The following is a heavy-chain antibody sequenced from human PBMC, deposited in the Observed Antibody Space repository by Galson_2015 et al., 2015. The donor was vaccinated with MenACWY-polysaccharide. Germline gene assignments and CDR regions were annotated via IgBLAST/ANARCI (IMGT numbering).Heavy chain of an antibody. Sequence: LSLTCAVSAYSIRRGYFWGWIRQPPGKGLEWIGSIYHSGSTYYNPSLKSRVTISVDTSKNQFSLKLSSVTAADTAVYYCARVEKYSGSYYILHWGQGTLVTVSS. D-gene: IGHD1-26*01. CDR1: AYSIRRGYF. V-gene: IGHV4-38-2*01. CDR2: IYHSGST. J-gene: IGHJ4*02. CDR3: ARVEKYSGSYYILH.